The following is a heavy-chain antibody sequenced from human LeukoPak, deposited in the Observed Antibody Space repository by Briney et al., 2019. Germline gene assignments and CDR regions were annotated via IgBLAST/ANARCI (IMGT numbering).Heavy chain of an antibody. Sequence: LPGRSLRLSCAASGFTFEDYAMHWVRQAPGKGLEWISGISWNSGSIGYADSVKGRFTISRDNAKNSLYLQMNSLRAEDTALYYCAKGGLYYDFWSGPGYWGQGTLVTVSS. CDR2: ISWNSGSI. CDR1: GFTFEDYA. J-gene: IGHJ4*02. D-gene: IGHD3-3*01. V-gene: IGHV3-9*01. CDR3: AKGGLYYDFWSGPGY.